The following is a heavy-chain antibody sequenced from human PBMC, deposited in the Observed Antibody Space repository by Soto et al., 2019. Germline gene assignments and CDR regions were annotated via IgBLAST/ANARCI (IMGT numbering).Heavy chain of an antibody. CDR1: GFTFSNYW. D-gene: IGHD4-4*01. CDR3: ARSGGATYSNRQYYFDY. J-gene: IGHJ4*02. CDR2: IKQDGSEK. Sequence: GGSLRLSCAASGFTFSNYWMSWVRQAPGKGLEWVANIKQDGSEKYYVDSVKGRFTISRDNAKNSLYLQMNSLRAEDTAVYYCARSGGATYSNRQYYFDYWGQGTLVTVSS. V-gene: IGHV3-7*01.